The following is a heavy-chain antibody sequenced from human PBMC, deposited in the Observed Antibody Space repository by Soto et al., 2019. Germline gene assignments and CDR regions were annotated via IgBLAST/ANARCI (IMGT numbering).Heavy chain of an antibody. CDR2: INAGNGNT. J-gene: IGHJ3*02. Sequence: GASVKVSCKASGYTFTSYAMHWVRQAPGQRLEWMGWINAGNGNTKYSQKFQGRVTITRDTSASTAYMELSSLRSEDTAVYYCARDRRYDILTGPDAFDIWGQGTMVTVSS. V-gene: IGHV1-3*01. CDR1: GYTFTSYA. D-gene: IGHD3-9*01. CDR3: ARDRRYDILTGPDAFDI.